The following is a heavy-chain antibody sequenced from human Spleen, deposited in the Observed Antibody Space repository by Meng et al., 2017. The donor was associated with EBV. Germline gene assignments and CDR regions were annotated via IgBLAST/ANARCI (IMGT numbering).Heavy chain of an antibody. V-gene: IGHV4-34*01. D-gene: IGHD3-22*01. Sequence: GRLQQWGAGLLKPSETLSLPSAVDGGSFTGHYWSWIRQPPGKGLEWIGEVDQSGVSNYNPSLKSRVTMSLDTSKNQFSLKLSSVTAADTAVYYCASRGDGIFSNYDWFDLWGQGTLVTVSS. CDR1: GGSFTGHY. CDR2: VDQSGVS. CDR3: ASRGDGIFSNYDWFDL. J-gene: IGHJ5*02.